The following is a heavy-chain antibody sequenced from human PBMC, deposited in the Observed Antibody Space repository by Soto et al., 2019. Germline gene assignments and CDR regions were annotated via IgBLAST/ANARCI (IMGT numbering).Heavy chain of an antibody. D-gene: IGHD3-16*01. Sequence: ASVKVSGKASGYTFTSYGISWVRQAPGQGLEWMGWISTYNGNTNYAQKLQGRVTMTTDTSTNTAYMDLRSLTSDDTAVYFCARRLSSYYYGMDVWGQGTTVTVSS. CDR2: ISTYNGNT. V-gene: IGHV1-18*01. CDR3: ARRLSSYYYGMDV. J-gene: IGHJ6*02. CDR1: GYTFTSYG.